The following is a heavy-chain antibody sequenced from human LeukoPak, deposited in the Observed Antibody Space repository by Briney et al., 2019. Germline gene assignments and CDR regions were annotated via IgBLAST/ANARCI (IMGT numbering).Heavy chain of an antibody. CDR3: ARDSPWYCSDGSCYSY. CDR2: IIPIFGTA. Sequence: SVKVSCKASGGTFSSYAISWVRQAPGQGLEWMGGIIPIFGTANYAQKFQGRVTITADKSTSTAYMELSSLRSEDTAVYYCARDSPWYCSDGSCYSYWGQGTLVTVSS. J-gene: IGHJ4*02. V-gene: IGHV1-69*06. CDR1: GGTFSSYA. D-gene: IGHD2-15*01.